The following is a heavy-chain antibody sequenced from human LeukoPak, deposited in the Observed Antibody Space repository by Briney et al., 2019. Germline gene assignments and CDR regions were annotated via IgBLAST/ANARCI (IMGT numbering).Heavy chain of an antibody. V-gene: IGHV3-30-3*01. CDR1: GFTFSTYA. D-gene: IGHD3-10*01. J-gene: IGHJ1*01. Sequence: PGGSLRLSCAASGFTFSTYAMHWVRQAQGKGLEWVAAISYDGSNKYYADSVQGRFTISRDNSKNTLYLQMNSLRAEDTAVYYCARGETYYYGSGSPEYFQHWGQGTLVTVSS. CDR3: ARGETYYYGSGSPEYFQH. CDR2: ISYDGSNK.